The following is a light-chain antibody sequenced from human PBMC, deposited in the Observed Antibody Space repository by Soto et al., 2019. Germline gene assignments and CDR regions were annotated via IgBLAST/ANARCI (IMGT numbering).Light chain of an antibody. CDR1: QTISNY. CDR2: AAS. CDR3: LQGYSPPVT. Sequence: DIQMNQSPSSLSASVGDRVTITCRASQTISNYLNWYQQKPGEAPQLLIYAASSLQSGVPSRFSGTGSATDFTLSISSLHPEDSATYFFLQGYSPPVTLGWGTQVEMK. V-gene: IGKV1-39*01. J-gene: IGKJ4*01.